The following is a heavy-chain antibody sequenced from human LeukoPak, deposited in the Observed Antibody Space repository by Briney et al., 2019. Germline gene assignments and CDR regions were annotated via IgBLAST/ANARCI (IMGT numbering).Heavy chain of an antibody. Sequence: ASVKVSCKASGYTFTGYYMHWVRQAPGQGLEWMGGIIPIFGTANYAQKFQGRVTITADESTSTAYMELSSLRSGDTAVYYCARVSLGNEPGSPQNYYYYGMDVWGQGTTVTVSS. CDR1: GYTFTGYY. CDR3: ARVSLGNEPGSPQNYYYYGMDV. CDR2: IIPIFGTA. V-gene: IGHV1-69*13. J-gene: IGHJ6*02.